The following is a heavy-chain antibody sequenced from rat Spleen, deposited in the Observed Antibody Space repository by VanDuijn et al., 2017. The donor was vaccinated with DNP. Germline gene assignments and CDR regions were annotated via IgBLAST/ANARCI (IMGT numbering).Heavy chain of an antibody. CDR2: ISYDGSRT. J-gene: IGHJ2*01. D-gene: IGHD1-6*01. CDR3: GRPDS. Sequence: EVQLVESGGGLVQPGRSLKLSCAASGFTFSDYNMAWVRQAPKKGLEWVATISYDGSRTYYRDSVKGRFTISRDNAKNTLYLQMNSLRSEDTATYYCGRPDSWGQGVMVTVSA. CDR1: GFTFSDYN. V-gene: IGHV5-7*01.